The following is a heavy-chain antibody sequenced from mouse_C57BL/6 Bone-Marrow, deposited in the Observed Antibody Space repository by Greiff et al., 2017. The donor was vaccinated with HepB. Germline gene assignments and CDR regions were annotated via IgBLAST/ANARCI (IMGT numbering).Heavy chain of an antibody. CDR2: ISYDGSN. V-gene: IGHV3-6*01. D-gene: IGHD1-1*01. Sequence: EVKVEESGPGLVKPSQSLSLTCSVTGYSITSGYYWNWIRQFPGNKLEWMGYISYDGSNNYNPSLKNRISITRDTSKNQFFLKLNSVTTEDTATYYCARRTVVAHFDYWGQGTTLTVSS. J-gene: IGHJ2*01. CDR1: GYSITSGYY. CDR3: ARRTVVAHFDY.